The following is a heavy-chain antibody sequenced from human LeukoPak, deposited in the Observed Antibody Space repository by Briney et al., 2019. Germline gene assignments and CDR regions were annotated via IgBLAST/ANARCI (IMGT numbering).Heavy chain of an antibody. V-gene: IGHV3-23*01. D-gene: IGHD5-12*01. J-gene: IGHJ6*03. CDR3: AKTYYSGYDLSSYYYMDV. CDR1: GFTFSSYA. Sequence: PGGSLRLSCAASGFTFSSYAMSWVRQAPGKGLEWVSAISGSGGSTYYADSVKGRFTISRDNSKNTLYLQMNNLRAEDTAVYYCAKTYYSGYDLSSYYYMDVWGKGTTVTISS. CDR2: ISGSGGST.